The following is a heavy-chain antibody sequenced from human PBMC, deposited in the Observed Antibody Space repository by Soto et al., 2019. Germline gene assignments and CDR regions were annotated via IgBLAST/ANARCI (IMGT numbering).Heavy chain of an antibody. CDR2: LSSDGFGA. V-gene: IGHV3-74*03. CDR3: ARDLGGPDY. Sequence: PGGSLRLSCAASGFSLSPYWMHWVRQVPGGGLEWVARLSSDGFGAAYADSVKGRFFISRDIARNTLSLQMNSLRADDTAVYYCARDLGGPDYWGRGTSVTVSS. CDR1: GFSLSPYW. D-gene: IGHD3-16*01. J-gene: IGHJ4*02.